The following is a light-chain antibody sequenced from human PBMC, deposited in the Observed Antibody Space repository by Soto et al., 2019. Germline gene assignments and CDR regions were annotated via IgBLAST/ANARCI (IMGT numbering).Light chain of an antibody. J-gene: IGLJ2*01. CDR3: SSYTSSSNVV. CDR1: SSDVGGYNY. CDR2: EVS. V-gene: IGLV2-14*01. Sequence: QSALTQPASVSGSPGQSITISCTGTSSDVGGYNYVSWYQQHPGKAPKLMIYEVSNRPSGVSNRFSGSKSGNTASLTISGLQADDEADYYCSSYTSSSNVVFGGGTQLTVL.